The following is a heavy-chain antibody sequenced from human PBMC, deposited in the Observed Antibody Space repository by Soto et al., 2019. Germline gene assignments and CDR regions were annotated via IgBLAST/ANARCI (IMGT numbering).Heavy chain of an antibody. Sequence: QVQLQESGPGLVKPSETLSLTCTVSGGSISSYYWSWIRQPPGKGLEWIGYIYYSGSTNYNPSLKSRVTISVDTSNNQFSLKLSSVTAADTAVYYCARVYYDFWSGYRLNYYYYYMDVWGKGTTVTVSS. J-gene: IGHJ6*03. V-gene: IGHV4-59*01. CDR2: IYYSGST. CDR3: ARVYYDFWSGYRLNYYYYYMDV. D-gene: IGHD3-3*01. CDR1: GGSISSYY.